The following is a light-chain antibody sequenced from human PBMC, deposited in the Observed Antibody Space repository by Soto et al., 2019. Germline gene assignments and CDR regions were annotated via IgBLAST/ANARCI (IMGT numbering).Light chain of an antibody. J-gene: IGKJ2*01. CDR1: QSISSW. CDR2: DAS. V-gene: IGKV1-5*01. CDR3: QQYNSYQYS. Sequence: DIQMTQSPSTLSASVGDRVTITCRASQSISSWLAWYQQKPGKAPKLLIYDASSLESGVPSRFSGSGSGTECTLTFGSLQHDYFSTYYCQQYNSYQYSFGQGTKLEIK.